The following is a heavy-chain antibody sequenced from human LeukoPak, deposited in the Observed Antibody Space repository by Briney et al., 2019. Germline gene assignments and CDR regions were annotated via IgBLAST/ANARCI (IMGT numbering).Heavy chain of an antibody. CDR3: ARSDQYYDSSGYYYRTVAFDI. CDR2: IYYSGST. CDR1: GGSISSSSYY. Sequence: SETLSLTCTVSGGSISSSSYYWGWIRQPPGKGLEWIGYIYYSGSTNYNPSLKSRVTISVDTSKNQFSLKLSSVTAADTAVYYCARSDQYYDSSGYYYRTVAFDIWGQGTMVTVSS. V-gene: IGHV4-61*05. J-gene: IGHJ3*02. D-gene: IGHD3-22*01.